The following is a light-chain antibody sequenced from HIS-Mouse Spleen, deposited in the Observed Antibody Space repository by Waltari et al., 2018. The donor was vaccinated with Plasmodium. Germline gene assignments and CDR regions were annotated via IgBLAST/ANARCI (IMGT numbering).Light chain of an antibody. CDR2: DVS. J-gene: IGLJ3*02. CDR3: SSYTSSSTRV. V-gene: IGLV2-14*03. CDR1: SRDVGGYNY. Sequence: QSALTQPASVSGSPGPSIPTSCTGTSRDVGGYNYVSWYQQHPGKAPKLMIYDVSNRPSGVSNRFSGSKSGNTASLTISGLQAEDEADYYCSSYTSSSTRVFGGGTKLTVL.